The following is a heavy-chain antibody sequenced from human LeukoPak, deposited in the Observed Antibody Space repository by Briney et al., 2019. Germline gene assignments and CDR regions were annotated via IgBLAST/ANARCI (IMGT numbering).Heavy chain of an antibody. D-gene: IGHD3-10*01. Sequence: GGSLRLSCAASGFTFSRHGMHWFRQAPGKGLEWVAVISYGGSSKSYADSVKGRFTISRDNSKNTLYLQMNSLRAEDTAVYHCAKDQVIYSSGRWPLDYWGQGTLVTVSS. V-gene: IGHV3-30*18. CDR3: AKDQVIYSSGRWPLDY. CDR1: GFTFSRHG. J-gene: IGHJ4*02. CDR2: ISYGGSSK.